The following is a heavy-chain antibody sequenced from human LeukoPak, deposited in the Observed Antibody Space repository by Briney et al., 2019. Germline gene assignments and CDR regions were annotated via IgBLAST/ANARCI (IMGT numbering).Heavy chain of an antibody. CDR3: ARIYGSSGYYYEDY. Sequence: SETLSLTCTVSGGSISSYYWSWIRQPPGKGLEWIGYIYYSGSTNYNPSLKSRVTISVDTSKNQFSLKLSSVTAADTAVYYCARIYGSSGYYYEDYWGQGTLVTVSS. V-gene: IGHV4-59*01. J-gene: IGHJ4*02. CDR2: IYYSGST. D-gene: IGHD3-22*01. CDR1: GGSISSYY.